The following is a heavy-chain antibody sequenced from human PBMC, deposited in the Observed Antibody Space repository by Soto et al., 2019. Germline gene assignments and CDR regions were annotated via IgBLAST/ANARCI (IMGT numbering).Heavy chain of an antibody. V-gene: IGHV3-33*08. D-gene: IGHD2-15*01. CDR2: ISYDGRNE. CDR3: THTRGWPPSAFDL. CDR1: GFIFMKYG. J-gene: IGHJ3*01. Sequence: GGSLRLSCAGSGFIFMKYGMHWVRQAPGKGLEWVAVISYDGRNEYFADSVKGRFTLSRDDSKNTLYLQMNSLKIEDTGVYYCTHTRGWPPSAFDLWGQGTMVTVSS.